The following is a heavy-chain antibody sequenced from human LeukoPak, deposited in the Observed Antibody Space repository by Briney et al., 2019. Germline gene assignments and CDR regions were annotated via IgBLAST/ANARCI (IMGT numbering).Heavy chain of an antibody. Sequence: PSETLSLTCAVSGGSISSSNWWSWVRQPPGKGLEWIGEIYHSGSTNYNPSLKSRVTISVDKSKNQFSLKLSSVTAADTAVYYCARDSPYSSSETGFDPWGQGTLVTVSS. CDR2: IYHSGST. J-gene: IGHJ5*02. CDR3: ARDSPYSSSETGFDP. D-gene: IGHD6-6*01. CDR1: GGSISSSNW. V-gene: IGHV4-4*02.